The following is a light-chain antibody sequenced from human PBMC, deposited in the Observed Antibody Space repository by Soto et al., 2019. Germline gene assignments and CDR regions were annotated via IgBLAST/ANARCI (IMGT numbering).Light chain of an antibody. CDR3: QAYDSSLSAL. V-gene: IGLV1-40*01. J-gene: IGLJ3*02. CDR1: SSNIGAGYD. Sequence: QSVLTQPPSVSGAPGQRVTISCTGSSSNIGAGYDVHGYQQLPGTAPKLLIYGNSNRPSGVPDRFSGSKSGTSASLAITGIQAEDEADYYCQAYDSSLSALFGGGTKLTVL. CDR2: GNS.